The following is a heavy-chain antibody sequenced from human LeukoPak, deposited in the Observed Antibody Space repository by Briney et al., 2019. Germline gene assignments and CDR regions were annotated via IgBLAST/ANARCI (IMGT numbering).Heavy chain of an antibody. CDR3: ARGRYCSSTSCYLNWFDP. D-gene: IGHD2-2*01. CDR1: GGSFSGYY. V-gene: IGHV4-34*01. CDR2: INHSGST. Sequence: SETVSLTCAVYGGSFSGYYWSWIRQPPGKGLEWIGEINHSGSTNYNPSLKSRVTISVDTSKNQFSLKLSSVTAADTAVYYCARGRYCSSTSCYLNWFDPWGQGTLVTVSS. J-gene: IGHJ5*02.